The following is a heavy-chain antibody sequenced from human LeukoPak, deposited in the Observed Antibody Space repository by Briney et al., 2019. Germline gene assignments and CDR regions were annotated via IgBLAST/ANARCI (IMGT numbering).Heavy chain of an antibody. Sequence: PGGSLRLSCAASGFTFSSYAMSWVRQAPGKGLEWVSAISGSGGSTYYADSVKGRFTISRDNSKNTLYLQMNSLRAEDTAVYYCAKVVPHYDILTGSPDVWGQGTTVTVSS. V-gene: IGHV3-23*01. D-gene: IGHD3-9*01. CDR1: GFTFSSYA. CDR2: ISGSGGST. CDR3: AKVVPHYDILTGSPDV. J-gene: IGHJ6*02.